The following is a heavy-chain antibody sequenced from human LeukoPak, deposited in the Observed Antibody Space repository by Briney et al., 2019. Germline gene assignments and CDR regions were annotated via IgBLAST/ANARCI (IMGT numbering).Heavy chain of an antibody. CDR2: INPNSGGT. CDR1: GYTFTGYS. D-gene: IGHD6-19*01. J-gene: IGHJ4*02. Sequence: GASVKVSCKASGYTFTGYSMHWVRQAPGQGLEWMGWINPNSGGTNYAQKFQGRVTMTRDTSISTAYMELSRLRSDDTAVYYCARGVRYSSGWDDYWGQGTLVTASS. CDR3: ARGVRYSSGWDDY. V-gene: IGHV1-2*02.